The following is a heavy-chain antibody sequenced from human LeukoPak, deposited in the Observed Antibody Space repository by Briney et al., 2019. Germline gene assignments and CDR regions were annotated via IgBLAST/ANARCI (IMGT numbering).Heavy chain of an antibody. V-gene: IGHV3-15*01. CDR3: TTGQPYYDSSGYGDNYGMDV. CDR1: GFTFSNVW. Sequence: GGSLRLSCGASGFTFSNVWMSWVRQAPGKGLEWVGRIKSKTDGGTTDYAAPVKGRFTISRDDSKNTLYLQMNSLKTEDTAVYYCTTGQPYYDSSGYGDNYGMDVWGQGTTVTVSS. D-gene: IGHD3-22*01. CDR2: IKSKTDGGTT. J-gene: IGHJ6*02.